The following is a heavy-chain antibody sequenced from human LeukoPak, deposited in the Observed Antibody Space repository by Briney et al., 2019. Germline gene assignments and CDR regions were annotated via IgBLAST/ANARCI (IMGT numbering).Heavy chain of an antibody. J-gene: IGHJ5*02. Sequence: SETLSLTCTVSGGSISSGSYYWSWIWQPAGKGLEWIGRIYTSGSTNYNPSLKSRVTISVDTSKNQFSLKLSSVTAADTAVYYCARGTYYYDSSGYYYMNWFDPWGQGTLVTVSS. CDR2: IYTSGST. V-gene: IGHV4-61*02. CDR1: GGSISSGSYY. CDR3: ARGTYYYDSSGYYYMNWFDP. D-gene: IGHD3-22*01.